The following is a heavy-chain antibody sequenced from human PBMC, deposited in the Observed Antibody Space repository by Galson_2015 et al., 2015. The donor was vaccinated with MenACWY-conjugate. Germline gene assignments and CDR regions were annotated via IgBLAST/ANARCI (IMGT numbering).Heavy chain of an antibody. Sequence: SLRLSCAASGFTFNNYWMHWVRQPPGKGLEWISYIKADGSFSNYADPVKGRFTISTDNAKNMVYLQMDGLGDEDTAVYFCARDSNWSFDSWGQGTLVTVSS. CDR3: ARDSNWSFDS. D-gene: IGHD6-13*01. V-gene: IGHV3-74*01. J-gene: IGHJ4*02. CDR2: IKADGSFS. CDR1: GFTFNNYW.